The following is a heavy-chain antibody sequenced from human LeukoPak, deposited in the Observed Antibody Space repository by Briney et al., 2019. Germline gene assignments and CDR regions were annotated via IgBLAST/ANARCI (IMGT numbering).Heavy chain of an antibody. V-gene: IGHV3-33*01. Sequence: GGSLRLSCAASGFTFSSYGMHWVRQAPGKGLEWVAVIWYDGSNKYYADSVKGRFTISRDNSKNTLYLQMNSLRAEDTAVYYCARGALPVQWLRSIEYHFDYWGQGTLVTVSS. CDR2: IWYDGSNK. J-gene: IGHJ4*02. D-gene: IGHD5-12*01. CDR1: GFTFSSYG. CDR3: ARGALPVQWLRSIEYHFDY.